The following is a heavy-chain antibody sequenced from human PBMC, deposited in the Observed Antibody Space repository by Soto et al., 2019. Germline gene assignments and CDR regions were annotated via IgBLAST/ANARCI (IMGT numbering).Heavy chain of an antibody. Sequence: QVQLVESGGGVVHPGRSLRLSCAASGFTFSTYGMHWVRQAPGKGLGWVAVIWNDGSHTYYAEAVKGRFTISRDNSRNTLDLQMNTVRAEDTAVYFCARGYPIVGSTGDLFDYWGQGTLVTVFS. CDR1: GFTFSTYG. J-gene: IGHJ4*02. D-gene: IGHD1-26*01. V-gene: IGHV3-33*01. CDR3: ARGYPIVGSTGDLFDY. CDR2: IWNDGSHT.